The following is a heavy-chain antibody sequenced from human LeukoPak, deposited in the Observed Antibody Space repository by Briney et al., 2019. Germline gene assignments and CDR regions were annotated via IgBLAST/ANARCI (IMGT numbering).Heavy chain of an antibody. J-gene: IGHJ4*02. Sequence: PGRSLRLSCAASGFTFSSYSMNWVRQAPGKGLEWLSYISSSSNTIYYADSVKGRFTISRDNAKNSLYLQMNSLRDEDTAVYYCARTRPYGCDYWGQGTLVTVSS. CDR2: ISSSSNTI. V-gene: IGHV3-48*02. CDR1: GFTFSSYS. D-gene: IGHD4-17*01. CDR3: ARTRPYGCDY.